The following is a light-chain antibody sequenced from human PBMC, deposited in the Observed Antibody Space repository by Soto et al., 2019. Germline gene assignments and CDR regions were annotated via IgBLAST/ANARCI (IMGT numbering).Light chain of an antibody. Sequence: ETVMTQSPATLSVSPGEGATLSCRASQSVSSNLAWYQQKPCQAPRLLIYGASTRATGIPARFSGSGFGTEFTLTISSLQSEDFAVYYCQQYSNWPPYTFGQGTKLEIK. CDR2: GAS. J-gene: IGKJ2*01. CDR3: QQYSNWPPYT. CDR1: QSVSSN. V-gene: IGKV3-15*01.